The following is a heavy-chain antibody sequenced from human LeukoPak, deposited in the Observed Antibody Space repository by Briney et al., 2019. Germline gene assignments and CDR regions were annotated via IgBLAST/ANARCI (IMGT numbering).Heavy chain of an antibody. CDR3: ARVAPYSGYESVDD. Sequence: SETLSLTCTVSGGSISSYYWSWIRQPPGKGLEWIGEINHSGSTNYNPSLKSRVTISVDTSKNQFSLKLSSVTAADTAVYYCARVAPYSGYESVDDWGQGTLVTVSS. CDR1: GGSISSYY. V-gene: IGHV4-34*01. CDR2: INHSGST. J-gene: IGHJ4*02. D-gene: IGHD5-12*01.